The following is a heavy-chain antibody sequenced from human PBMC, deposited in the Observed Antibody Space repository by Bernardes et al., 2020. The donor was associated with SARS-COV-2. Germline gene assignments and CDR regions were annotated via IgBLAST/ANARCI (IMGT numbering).Heavy chain of an antibody. CDR1: GYMFKMYG. J-gene: IGHJ6*03. V-gene: IGHV1-18*04. CDR3: ARSPPGVGRISIFGVFIGPDSYHYMDV. Sequence: ASVKVSCKASGYMFKMYGISWVRQAPGQGLEWVGWISAYNGNTKCAQNFQGRVDMTTDTSTNTAYMELRGLRSDDTAIYYCARSPPGVGRISIFGVFIGPDSYHYMDVWGKGTTVTVSS. D-gene: IGHD3-3*01. CDR2: ISAYNGNT.